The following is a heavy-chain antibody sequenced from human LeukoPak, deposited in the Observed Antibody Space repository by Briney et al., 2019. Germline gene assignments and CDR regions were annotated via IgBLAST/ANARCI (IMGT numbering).Heavy chain of an antibody. Sequence: PGGSLRLPCAASGFTFDDYAMHWVRQAPGKGLKWVSGISWNSGSIGYADSVKGRFAISRDNAKNSLYLQMNSLRAEDTAVYYCARDFTGTDCGGDCNDYWGQGTLVTVSS. V-gene: IGHV3-9*01. D-gene: IGHD2-21*02. CDR1: GFTFDDYA. CDR2: ISWNSGSI. J-gene: IGHJ4*02. CDR3: ARDFTGTDCGGDCNDY.